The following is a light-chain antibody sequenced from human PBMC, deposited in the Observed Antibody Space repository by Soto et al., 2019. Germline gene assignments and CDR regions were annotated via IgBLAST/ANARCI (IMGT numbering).Light chain of an antibody. CDR3: QSYDSSLSGSYV. CDR1: SSNIGAGYD. Sequence: QAVVTQPPSVSGAPGQRVTISCTGSSSNIGAGYDVHWYQQLPGTAPKLLIYGNSNRPSGVPDRFSGSKSGTSASLAITGLQADDEADYYGQSYDSSLSGSYVFGTGTKLTVL. CDR2: GNS. V-gene: IGLV1-40*01. J-gene: IGLJ1*01.